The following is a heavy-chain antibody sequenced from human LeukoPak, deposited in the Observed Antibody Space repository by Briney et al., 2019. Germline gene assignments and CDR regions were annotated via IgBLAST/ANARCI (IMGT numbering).Heavy chain of an antibody. J-gene: IGHJ6*02. CDR1: GFTFSTYS. Sequence: PGGSLRLSCAASGFTFSTYSMNWVRQAPGKGLEWVSVIYSGGSTYYADSVKGRFTISRHNSKNTLYLQMNSLRAEDTAVYYCARDRIVATLNAYYYYGMDVWGQGTTVTVSS. CDR2: IYSGGST. CDR3: ARDRIVATLNAYYYYGMDV. V-gene: IGHV3-53*04. D-gene: IGHD5-12*01.